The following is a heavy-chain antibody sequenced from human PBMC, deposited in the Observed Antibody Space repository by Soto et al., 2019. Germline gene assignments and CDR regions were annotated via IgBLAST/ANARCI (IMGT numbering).Heavy chain of an antibody. CDR1: GGSFSGYY. Sequence: PSETLSLTCAVYGGSFSGYYWSWIRQPPGKGLEWIGEINHSGSINYNPSLKSRVTISVDTSKNQFSLKLSSVTAADTAVYYCARGRRGVRGVIIGGFYYFDYWGQGTLVTVSS. V-gene: IGHV4-34*01. CDR3: ARGRRGVRGVIIGGFYYFDY. D-gene: IGHD3-10*01. J-gene: IGHJ4*02. CDR2: INHSGSI.